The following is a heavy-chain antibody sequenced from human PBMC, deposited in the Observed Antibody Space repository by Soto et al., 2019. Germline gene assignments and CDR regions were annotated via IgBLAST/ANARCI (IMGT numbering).Heavy chain of an antibody. J-gene: IGHJ4*02. CDR2: FVPIVGTT. D-gene: IGHD1-26*01. CDR1: GGTFSSYT. CDR3: AIGSTYSGESEF. V-gene: IGHV1-69*01. Sequence: VQLVQSGAEVKQPGSSVKVSCKASGGTFSSYTVTWVRQAPGQGLEWMGGFVPIVGTTDYSQNFQGRLTITADESATTGYMELSSLTSDDTARYYWAIGSTYSGESEFWGQGTLVTVSS.